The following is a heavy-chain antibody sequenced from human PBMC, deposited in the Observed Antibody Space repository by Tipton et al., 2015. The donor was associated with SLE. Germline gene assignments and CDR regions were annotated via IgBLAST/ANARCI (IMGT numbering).Heavy chain of an antibody. D-gene: IGHD3-22*01. CDR3: AREYYDTSGLYYFDY. CDR1: GGSISSDNW. J-gene: IGHJ4*02. CDR2: IYHTGST. V-gene: IGHV4-4*02. Sequence: TLSLTCVVSGGSISSDNWWSRVRQPPGKGLEWIGEIYHTGSTKYNPSLKSRVTMSVDKSRNQFSLELSSVTAADTAVYYCAREYYDTSGLYYFDYWGLGALVTVSS.